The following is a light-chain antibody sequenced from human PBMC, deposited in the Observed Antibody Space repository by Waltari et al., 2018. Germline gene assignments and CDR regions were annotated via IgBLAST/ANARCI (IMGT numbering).Light chain of an antibody. CDR2: LGS. V-gene: IGKV2-28*01. J-gene: IGKJ3*01. Sequence: DVVMTQSPLSLPVTPGEPASISCRSSQSLLYRNGYNYVNWYLPRPGQSPQLLIYLGSNRASGVPGRFSGSGSGTDFTLKISRVEAEDVGVYYCMQGLHFPLTFGPGTKVDIK. CDR1: QSLLYRNGYNY. CDR3: MQGLHFPLT.